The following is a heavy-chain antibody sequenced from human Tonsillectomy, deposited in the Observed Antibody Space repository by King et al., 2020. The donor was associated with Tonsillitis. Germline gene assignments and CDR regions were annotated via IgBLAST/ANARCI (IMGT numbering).Heavy chain of an antibody. V-gene: IGHV1-18*01. CDR1: GYTFTTYA. D-gene: IGHD3-9*01. CDR3: ASDILTGFYEY. J-gene: IGHJ4*02. CDR2: INAYNGNS. Sequence: LQLVQSGAEVKKPGASVKVSCKASGYTFTTYAITWVRQAPGQGLEWMGWINAYNGNSNYAQKLQGRVTLTTDTSTNTAYMELRSLRSDDTAVYYCASDILTGFYEYWGQGTLVTVTS.